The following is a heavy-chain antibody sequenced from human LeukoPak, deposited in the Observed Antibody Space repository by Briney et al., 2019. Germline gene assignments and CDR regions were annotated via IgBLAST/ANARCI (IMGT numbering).Heavy chain of an antibody. CDR3: ARDQQAGAFDI. CDR2: IYYSGST. V-gene: IGHV4-59*01. D-gene: IGHD6-13*01. CDR1: GGSISSYY. Sequence: SETLSLTCTVSGGSISSYYWSWIRQPPGKGLEWIGYIYYSGSTNYNPSLKSRVTISVDTSKNQFSLKLSSVTAADTAVYYRARDQQAGAFDIWGQGTMVTVSS. J-gene: IGHJ3*02.